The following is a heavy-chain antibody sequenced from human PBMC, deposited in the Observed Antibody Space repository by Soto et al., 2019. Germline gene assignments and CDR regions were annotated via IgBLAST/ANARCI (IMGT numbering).Heavy chain of an antibody. CDR1: GDSISSYY. Sequence: SETLSLTCPVSGDSISSYYLSWIRQPPGKGLEWIGYIYYSGSTNYNPSLKSRVTISVDTSKNQFSLKLSSVTAADTAVYYCASKRGRYFDYWGQGTLVTVSS. CDR3: ASKRGRYFDY. D-gene: IGHD1-26*01. CDR2: IYYSGST. V-gene: IGHV4-59*01. J-gene: IGHJ4*02.